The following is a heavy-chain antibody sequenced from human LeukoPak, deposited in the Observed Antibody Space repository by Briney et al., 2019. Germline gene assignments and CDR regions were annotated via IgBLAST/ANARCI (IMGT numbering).Heavy chain of an antibody. CDR2: INYNGNT. Sequence: SSETLSLTCTVSGGSISSSSYYWGWIRQPPGKGLEWIGTINYNGNTYYTPSFKSRVTISEDTSKNQFSLKLTSVTAADTAVYYCARREVGTMSDYWGQGTLVTVSS. D-gene: IGHD1-1*01. J-gene: IGHJ4*02. CDR3: ARREVGTMSDY. CDR1: GGSISSSSYY. V-gene: IGHV4-39*01.